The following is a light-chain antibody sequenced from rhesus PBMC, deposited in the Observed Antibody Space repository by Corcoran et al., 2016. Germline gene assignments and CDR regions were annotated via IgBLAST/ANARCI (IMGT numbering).Light chain of an antibody. V-gene: IGKV1-28*01. CDR3: LQHNSYPRT. CDR1: QGISRY. CDR2: ASS. J-gene: IGKJ1*01. Sequence: DIQLTQSPSSLSASVGDTVTITCRASQGISRYLNWFQQQPGKAPKLLIYASSTLESGVPSRFSGSGFGTECTLTSSSLQTEDFAAYYCLQHNSYPRTFGQGTKVEIK.